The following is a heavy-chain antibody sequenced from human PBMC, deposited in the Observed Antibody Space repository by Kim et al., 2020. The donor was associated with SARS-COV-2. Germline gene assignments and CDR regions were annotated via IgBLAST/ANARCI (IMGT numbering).Heavy chain of an antibody. J-gene: IGHJ5*02. Sequence: ASVKVSCKASGYTFTKNAIHWVRRAPGQRLESMGWINTDNGNTKYSQKFQGKVTITRDTSASTAYMELTSLTSEDTAVYFCARGVSGGFDPWGPGTLATVSS. CDR3: ARGVSGGFDP. CDR2: INTDNGNT. CDR1: GYTFTKNA. V-gene: IGHV1-3*04. D-gene: IGHD2-15*01.